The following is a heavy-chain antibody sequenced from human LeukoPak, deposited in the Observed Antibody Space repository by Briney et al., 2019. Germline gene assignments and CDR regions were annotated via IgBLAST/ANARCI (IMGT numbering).Heavy chain of an antibody. D-gene: IGHD5-24*01. V-gene: IGHV3-30*04. CDR1: GFSFSSFA. CDR3: ARDHKPVEMATWAFDI. Sequence: PGGSLRLSCAASGFSFSSFAMHWVRQAPGKGLEWVSFISYDASNKYYPDSVKGRFTISRDNSKNTLYLQMNSLRAEDTAVYYCARDHKPVEMATWAFDIWGQGTMVTVSS. J-gene: IGHJ3*02. CDR2: ISYDASNK.